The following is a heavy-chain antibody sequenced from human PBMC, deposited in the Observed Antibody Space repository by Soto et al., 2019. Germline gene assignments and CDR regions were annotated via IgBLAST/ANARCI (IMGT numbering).Heavy chain of an antibody. V-gene: IGHV4-61*01. CDR3: ARWKYSYANLPGDWFDS. CDR1: GGSLSSGSYY. CDR2: IYRGGST. J-gene: IGHJ5*01. D-gene: IGHD5-18*01. Sequence: QVQLQESGPALVKPSETLSLTCTVSGGSLSSGSYYWSWIRQPPGKALEWIGYIYRGGSTKYNPSLMSRVTISIDTSENQFALKLRSLTAADTAVYYCARWKYSYANLPGDWFDSWGQGTLVTVSS.